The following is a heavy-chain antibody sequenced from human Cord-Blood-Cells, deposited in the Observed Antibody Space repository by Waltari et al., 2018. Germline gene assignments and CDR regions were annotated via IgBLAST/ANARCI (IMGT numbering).Heavy chain of an antibody. CDR2: MNPNSGNT. Sequence: QVQLVQSGAEVKKPGASVKVYCTASGYTFTSYALKWGRQATGQGLEWMGWMNPNSGNTGYAQKFQGRVTMTRNTSISTAYMELSSLRSEDTAVYYCARGVRPYSSWYDYWGQGTLVTVSS. CDR1: GYTFTSYA. D-gene: IGHD6-13*01. V-gene: IGHV1-8*01. CDR3: ARGVRPYSSWYDY. J-gene: IGHJ4*02.